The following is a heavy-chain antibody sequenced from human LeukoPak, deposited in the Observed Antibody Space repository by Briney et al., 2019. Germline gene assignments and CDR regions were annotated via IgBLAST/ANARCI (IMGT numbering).Heavy chain of an antibody. V-gene: IGHV1-2*02. CDR1: GSTFTDYY. CDR2: INPNSGGT. D-gene: IGHD6-19*01. Sequence: GASVKVSCKTSGSTFTDYYMHWVRQPPGQGLEWMGLINPNSGGTNYAQKFQGRVTMTRDTSISAAYMGLSRLTCDDTAVFYCAKSLGSDYSSGWYVFHHWGQGTLVTVSS. J-gene: IGHJ4*02. CDR3: AKSLGSDYSSGWYVFHH.